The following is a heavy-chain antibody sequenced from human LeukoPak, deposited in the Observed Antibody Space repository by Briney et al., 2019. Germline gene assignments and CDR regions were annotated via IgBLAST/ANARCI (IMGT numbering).Heavy chain of an antibody. V-gene: IGHV3-7*01. D-gene: IGHD3-10*01. CDR3: ARDGGSGSYYFEQYYFDY. CDR2: MKQDGSEE. J-gene: IGHJ4*02. CDR1: GFTFSTYW. Sequence: PGGSLRLSCAASGFTFSTYWMNWVRQAPGKGLEWVAHMKQDGSEEYYVDSVKGRFTIFRDNAKSSLYLQMNSLRAEDTAVYYCARDGGSGSYYFEQYYFDYWGQGTLVTVSS.